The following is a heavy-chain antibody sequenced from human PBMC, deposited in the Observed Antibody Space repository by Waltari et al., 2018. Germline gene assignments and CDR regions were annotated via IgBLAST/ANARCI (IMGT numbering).Heavy chain of an antibody. Sequence: QVQLVQSGAEVKKPGASVKVSCKASGYTFTSYYMHWVRQAPGQGLEWMGIINPRGGSTSYEQKFQGRVTMTRDTSTSTVYMELSSLRSEDTAVYYCARDVPHIVVVTAAVGFDYWGQGTLVTVSS. J-gene: IGHJ4*02. CDR1: GYTFTSYY. CDR2: INPRGGST. CDR3: ARDVPHIVVVTAAVGFDY. D-gene: IGHD2-21*02. V-gene: IGHV1-46*01.